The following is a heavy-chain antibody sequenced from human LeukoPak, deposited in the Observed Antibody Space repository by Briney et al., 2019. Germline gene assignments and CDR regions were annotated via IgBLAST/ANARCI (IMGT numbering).Heavy chain of an antibody. CDR3: ARLYSSSWFLFDY. J-gene: IGHJ4*02. D-gene: IGHD6-13*01. V-gene: IGHV3-7*01. Sequence: SGGSLRLSCAASGFTFSSYWMSWVRQAPGKGLGWVANIKQDGSEKYYVDSVKGRFTISRDNAKNSLYLQMNSLRAEDTAVYYCARLYSSSWFLFDYWGQGTLVTVSS. CDR2: IKQDGSEK. CDR1: GFTFSSYW.